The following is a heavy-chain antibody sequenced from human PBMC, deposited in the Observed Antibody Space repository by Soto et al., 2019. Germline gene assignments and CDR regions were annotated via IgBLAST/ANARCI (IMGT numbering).Heavy chain of an antibody. V-gene: IGHV1-3*01. D-gene: IGHD3-3*01. Sequence: ASVKVSCKASGYTFTSYAMHWVRQAPGQRLEWMGWINAGNGNTKYSQKFQGRVTITRDTSASTAYMELSSLRSEDTAVYYCARDLGGLLRFLEWFAGWFDPWGQGNMVRVSS. CDR3: ARDLGGLLRFLEWFAGWFDP. CDR2: INAGNGNT. CDR1: GYTFTSYA. J-gene: IGHJ5*02.